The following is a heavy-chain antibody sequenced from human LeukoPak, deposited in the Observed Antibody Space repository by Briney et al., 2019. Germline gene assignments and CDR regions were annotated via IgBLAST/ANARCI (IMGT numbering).Heavy chain of an antibody. CDR3: AKEVYCGADCNKPGYGMDV. CDR1: GFTFTTYA. J-gene: IGHJ6*02. Sequence: PGGSLRLSCTASGFTFTTYAMSWVRHAPGKGLEWVSVISGSAGRRYNADSVKGRFTISRDNSRNTLYLQMNSLRAEDTAVYYCAKEVYCGADCNKPGYGMDVWGQGTTVTVSS. D-gene: IGHD2-21*02. V-gene: IGHV3-23*01. CDR2: ISGSAGRR.